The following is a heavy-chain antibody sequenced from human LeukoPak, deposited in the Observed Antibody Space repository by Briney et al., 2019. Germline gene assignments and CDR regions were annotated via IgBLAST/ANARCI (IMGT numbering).Heavy chain of an antibody. CDR1: GFTFSGYA. Sequence: GGSLRLSCAASGFTFSGYAMSWVRQAPGKGLEWVSAISGSGGSTYYADSVKGRFTISRDNSKNTLYLQMNSLRAEDTAVYYCAKDREKYSSSWYFDYWGQGTLVTVSS. CDR3: AKDREKYSSSWYFDY. D-gene: IGHD6-13*01. CDR2: ISGSGGST. V-gene: IGHV3-23*01. J-gene: IGHJ4*02.